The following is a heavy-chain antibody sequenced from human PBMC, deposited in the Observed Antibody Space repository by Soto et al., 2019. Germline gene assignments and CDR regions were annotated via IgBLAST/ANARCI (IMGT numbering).Heavy chain of an antibody. Sequence: GGSLRLSCAASGFTFSSHWMTWVRQAPGKGLEWVANIKQDGSERYYVDSVEGRFSISRDNAESSLYLQMTGLRAEDTAVYYCAREDTYGLYVDYWGQGTLVTVSS. CDR2: IKQDGSER. CDR1: GFTFSSHW. J-gene: IGHJ4*02. V-gene: IGHV3-7*01. D-gene: IGHD5-18*01. CDR3: AREDTYGLYVDY.